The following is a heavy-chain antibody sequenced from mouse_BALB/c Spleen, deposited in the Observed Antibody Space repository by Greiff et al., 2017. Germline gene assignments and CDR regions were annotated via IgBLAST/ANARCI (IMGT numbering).Heavy chain of an antibody. J-gene: IGHJ4*01. CDR2: ISNLAYSI. CDR3: ARDGYNY. V-gene: IGHV5-15*02. Sequence: EVKLVESGGGLVQPGGSRKLSCAASGFTFSDYGMAWVRQAPGKGPEWVAFISNLAYSIYYADTVTGRFTISRENAKNTLYLEMSSLRSEDTAMYYCARDGYNYWGQGTSVTVSS. CDR1: GFTFSDYG. D-gene: IGHD1-3*01.